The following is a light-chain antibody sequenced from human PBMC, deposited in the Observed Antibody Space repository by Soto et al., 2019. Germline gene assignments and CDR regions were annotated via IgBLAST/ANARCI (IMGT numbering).Light chain of an antibody. CDR3: QQRHMWPIT. J-gene: IGKJ5*01. V-gene: IGKV3-11*01. Sequence: EIVMTQAPATLSGSPGEGATLSCTASQRVSSKLAWYQQKPGQAPRLLLYDAYNRAPGIPPRFSGSGSGTDFTLTTSSLEPADSAVYYCQQRHMWPITFGQGTRLAI. CDR1: QRVSSK. CDR2: DAY.